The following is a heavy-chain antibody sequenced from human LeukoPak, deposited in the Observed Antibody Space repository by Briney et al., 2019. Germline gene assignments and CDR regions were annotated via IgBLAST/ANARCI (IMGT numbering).Heavy chain of an antibody. Sequence: GGSLRLSCAASGFTFDDYAMHWVRQPPGKGLEWVSLISWDGGRTYYADSVKGRFTISRDNSKNTLYLQVNSLRAEDTAVYYCAKDLGYYDSSGYYYWGQGTLVTVSS. CDR1: GFTFDDYA. J-gene: IGHJ4*02. D-gene: IGHD3-22*01. V-gene: IGHV3-43D*03. CDR3: AKDLGYYDSSGYYY. CDR2: ISWDGGRT.